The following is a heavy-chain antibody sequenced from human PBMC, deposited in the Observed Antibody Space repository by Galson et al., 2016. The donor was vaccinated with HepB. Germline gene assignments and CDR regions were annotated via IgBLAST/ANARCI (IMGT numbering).Heavy chain of an antibody. CDR3: ARAQILEWLFLVDF. Sequence: SVKVSCKASGYTFNTYAVHWVRQAPGQRLEWMGWINTGNGNTKYSQNFQGRVTISRDTSARTAYMELSSLRSEDTAVYYCARAQILEWLFLVDFWGQGTLVTVSS. CDR2: INTGNGNT. V-gene: IGHV1-3*04. D-gene: IGHD3-3*01. J-gene: IGHJ4*02. CDR1: GYTFNTYA.